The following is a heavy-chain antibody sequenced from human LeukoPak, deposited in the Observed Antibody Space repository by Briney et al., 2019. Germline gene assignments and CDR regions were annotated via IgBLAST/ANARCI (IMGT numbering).Heavy chain of an antibody. CDR1: GDSLTSGSRY. Sequence: SETLSLTCTVSGDSLTSGSRYWSWIRQPAGKGLEWIGHFYSSTRTTYHPSLESRVTISGNTAKNQFSLKLDSVTAADTAVYFCARCMSELDYGDYAYYYHMDVWGKGTTVTVSS. CDR2: FYSSTRT. J-gene: IGHJ6*04. D-gene: IGHD4-17*01. V-gene: IGHV4-61*09. CDR3: ARCMSELDYGDYAYYYHMDV.